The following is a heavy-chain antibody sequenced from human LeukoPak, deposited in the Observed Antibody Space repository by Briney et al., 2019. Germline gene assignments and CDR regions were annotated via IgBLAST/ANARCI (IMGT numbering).Heavy chain of an antibody. J-gene: IGHJ3*02. CDR1: GYSISSAYY. Sequence: SETLSLTCVVSGYSISSAYYWGWIRQPPGKGLEWIGNIYHSGSTTYNPSLKSRVTISVDMSRKQFSLKLSSVTAADTAVYYCARDPSRDCSSTSCMAFDIWGQGTMVTVSS. CDR3: ARDPSRDCSSTSCMAFDI. D-gene: IGHD2-2*01. V-gene: IGHV4-38-2*02. CDR2: IYHSGST.